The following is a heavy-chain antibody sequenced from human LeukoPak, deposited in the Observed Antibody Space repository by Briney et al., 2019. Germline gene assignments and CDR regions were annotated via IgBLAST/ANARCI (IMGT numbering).Heavy chain of an antibody. CDR3: ARDSRGGSYSVVVSIDY. D-gene: IGHD1-26*01. J-gene: IGHJ4*02. CDR1: GFTFSSYA. Sequence: PGGSLRLSCAASGFTFSSYAMSWVRQAPGKGLEWVSTISGSGGNTYYADSVKGRFTISRDNSKNTLSLQMNSLRAEDTAVYFCARDSRGGSYSVVVSIDYWGQGTLVTVSS. V-gene: IGHV3-23*01. CDR2: ISGSGGNT.